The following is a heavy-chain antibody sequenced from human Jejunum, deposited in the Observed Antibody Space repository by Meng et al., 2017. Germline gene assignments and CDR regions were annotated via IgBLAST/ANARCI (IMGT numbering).Heavy chain of an antibody. Sequence: VQLVESGGGLVHPGGSLRLTCAASGFTFSISSMSWVRQAPGKGLEWVSTFAANNSTYYAESVKGRFTISRDNSKNTLSLQMNSLRAEDTAVYYCAKLTSFWGQGTLVTVSS. CDR2: FAANNST. D-gene: IGHD3-16*01. CDR3: AKLTSF. V-gene: IGHV3-23*04. CDR1: GFTFSISS. J-gene: IGHJ4*02.